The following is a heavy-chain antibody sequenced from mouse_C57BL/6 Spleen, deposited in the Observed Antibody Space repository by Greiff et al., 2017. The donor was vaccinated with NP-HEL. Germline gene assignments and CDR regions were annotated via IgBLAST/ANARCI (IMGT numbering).Heavy chain of an antibody. D-gene: IGHD1-1*01. V-gene: IGHV1-64*01. Sequence: QVQLQQPGAELVKPGASVKLSCKASGYTFTSYWMHWVKQRPGQGLEWIGMIHPNSGSTNYNEKFKSKATLTVDKSSSTAYMQLSSLTSEDSAVYYCARGAGYGSSYENAMDYWGQGTSVTVSS. J-gene: IGHJ4*01. CDR2: IHPNSGST. CDR1: GYTFTSYW. CDR3: ARGAGYGSSYENAMDY.